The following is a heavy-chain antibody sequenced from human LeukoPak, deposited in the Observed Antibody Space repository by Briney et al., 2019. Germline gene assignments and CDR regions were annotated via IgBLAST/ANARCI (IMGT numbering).Heavy chain of an antibody. V-gene: IGHV3-23*01. CDR3: AKGGYDYVEIGYFDF. Sequence: GGSLRLSCAASGFRFSNYARSWVRQAPGKGLGGVSVIISSSGSTFYADSVKGRFTISRDNSKNTLYLQMNSLRDEDTAVYYCAKGGYDYVEIGYFDFWGQGTLVTVSS. CDR1: GFRFSNYA. J-gene: IGHJ4*02. D-gene: IGHD5-12*01. CDR2: IISSSGST.